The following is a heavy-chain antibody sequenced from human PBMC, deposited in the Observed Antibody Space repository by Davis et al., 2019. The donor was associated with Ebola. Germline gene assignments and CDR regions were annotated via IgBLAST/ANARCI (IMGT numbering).Heavy chain of an antibody. J-gene: IGHJ6*02. CDR3: ASVGGMDV. Sequence: SETLSLTCAVSGGSISSGGYSWSWIRQPPGKGLEWIGYIYHSGSTYYNPSLKSRVTISVDTSKNQFSLKLSSVTAADTAVYYCASVGGMDVWGQGTTVTVSS. CDR2: IYHSGST. CDR1: GGSISSGGYS. D-gene: IGHD1-26*01. V-gene: IGHV4-30-2*01.